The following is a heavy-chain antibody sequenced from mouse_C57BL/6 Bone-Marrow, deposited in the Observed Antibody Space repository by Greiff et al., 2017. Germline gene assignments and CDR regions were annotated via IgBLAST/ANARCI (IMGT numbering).Heavy chain of an antibody. CDR1: GYTFTSYW. V-gene: IGHV1-55*01. D-gene: IGHD2-4*01. Sequence: QVQLQQPGAELVKPGASVKMSCKASGYTFTSYWLTWVKQRPGQGLEWIGDIYPGSGSTNYNEKFKSKATLTVDTSSSTAYMQLSSLTSEDSAVYYCARGEIYYDSWYFDVWGTGTTVTVSS. J-gene: IGHJ1*03. CDR2: IYPGSGST. CDR3: ARGEIYYDSWYFDV.